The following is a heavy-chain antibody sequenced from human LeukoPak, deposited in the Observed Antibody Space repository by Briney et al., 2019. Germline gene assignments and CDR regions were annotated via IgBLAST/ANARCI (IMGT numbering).Heavy chain of an antibody. CDR3: ALGLYSSSWYVRY. J-gene: IGHJ4*02. Sequence: PSETLSLTCAVYGGSFSGYYWSWIRQPPGKGLEWIGEINHSGSTNYNPSLKSRVTISVDTSKNQFSLKLSSVTAADTAVYYCALGLYSSSWYVRYWGQGTLVTVSS. V-gene: IGHV4-34*01. CDR1: GGSFSGYY. D-gene: IGHD6-13*01. CDR2: INHSGST.